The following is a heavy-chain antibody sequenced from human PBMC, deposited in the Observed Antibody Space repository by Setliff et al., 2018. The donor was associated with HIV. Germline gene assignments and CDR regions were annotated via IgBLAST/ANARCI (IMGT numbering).Heavy chain of an antibody. J-gene: IGHJ5*02. V-gene: IGHV5-51*01. CDR1: GYNFNTYW. Sequence: GSLKISCKGFGYNFNTYWIAWVRQVPGKGLEWMGIIYPIDSETKYSPSFQGQVTISVDRSISTAYLQWNNLKASDSAIYYCARHPPRGYPKNWFDPWGQGTLVTVSS. D-gene: IGHD3-16*02. CDR3: ARHPPRGYPKNWFDP. CDR2: IYPIDSET.